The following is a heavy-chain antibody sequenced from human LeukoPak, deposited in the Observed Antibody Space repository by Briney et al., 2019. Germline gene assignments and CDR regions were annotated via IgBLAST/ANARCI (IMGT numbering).Heavy chain of an antibody. J-gene: IGHJ6*02. CDR3: ARAKNYYDSSGYYYPPYYYYYYGMDV. V-gene: IGHV5-51*01. D-gene: IGHD3-22*01. CDR2: IYPGDSDT. Sequence: GESLKISCKGSGYSFTSSWIGWVRQLPGKGLGWMGIIYPGDSDTRYSPSFQGQVTISDDKSISTAYLQWSSLKASDTAMYYCARAKNYYDSSGYYYPPYYYYYYGMDVWGQGTTVTVSS. CDR1: GYSFTSSW.